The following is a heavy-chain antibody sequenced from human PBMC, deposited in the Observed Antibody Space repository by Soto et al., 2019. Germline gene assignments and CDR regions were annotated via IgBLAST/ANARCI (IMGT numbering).Heavy chain of an antibody. CDR3: AKDLAVDCSGGSCYNYFDY. CDR1: GFTFSSYG. D-gene: IGHD2-15*01. J-gene: IGHJ4*02. Sequence: QVQLVESGGGVVQPGRSLRLSCAASGFTFSSYGMHWVRQAPGKGLEWVAVISYDGSNKYYADSVKGRFTISRDNSKNTLYLQMNSLGAEDTAVYYCAKDLAVDCSGGSCYNYFDYWGQGTLVTVSS. CDR2: ISYDGSNK. V-gene: IGHV3-30*18.